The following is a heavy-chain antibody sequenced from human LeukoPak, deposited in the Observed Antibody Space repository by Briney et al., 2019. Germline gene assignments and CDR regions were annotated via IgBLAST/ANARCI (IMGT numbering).Heavy chain of an antibody. CDR2: IYYSGST. J-gene: IGHJ4*02. D-gene: IGHD6-13*01. CDR3: ARLKGAAAGTS. Sequence: PSETVSLTCTVSGGSISSSSYYWGWIRQPPGKGLEWIGSIYYSGSTYYNPSLKSRVTISVDTSKNQFSLKLSSVTAADTAVYYCARLKGAAAGTSWGQGTLVTVSS. CDR1: GGSISSSSYY. V-gene: IGHV4-39*01.